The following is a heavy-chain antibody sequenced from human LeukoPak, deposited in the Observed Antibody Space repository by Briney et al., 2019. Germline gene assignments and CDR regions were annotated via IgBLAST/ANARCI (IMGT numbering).Heavy chain of an antibody. CDR3: AKNYYGSGSYGQAGYYYMDV. J-gene: IGHJ6*03. V-gene: IGHV3-30*18. CDR1: GFTFSSYG. D-gene: IGHD3-10*01. CDR2: IATDGSFA. Sequence: PGGSLRLSCAASGFTFSSYGMHWVRQAPGKGLEWLAGIATDGSFAYYADSVKGRFTLSRDNSKNTLYLQMNSLRTEDTAVYYCAKNYYGSGSYGQAGYYYMDVWGKGTMVTISS.